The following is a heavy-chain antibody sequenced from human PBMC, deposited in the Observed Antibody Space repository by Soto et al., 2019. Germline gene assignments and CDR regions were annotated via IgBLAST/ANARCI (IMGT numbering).Heavy chain of an antibody. CDR1: GGSISSSSYY. V-gene: IGHV4-39*01. CDR3: ARSYSSSWLIVTGDWFDP. Sequence: PSETLSLTCTVSGGSISSSSYYWGWIRQPPGKGLEWIGSTYYSGSTYYNPSLKSRVTISVDTSKNQFSLKLSSVTAADTAVYYCARSYSSSWLIVTGDWFDPWGQGTLVTVSS. J-gene: IGHJ5*02. CDR2: TYYSGST. D-gene: IGHD6-13*01.